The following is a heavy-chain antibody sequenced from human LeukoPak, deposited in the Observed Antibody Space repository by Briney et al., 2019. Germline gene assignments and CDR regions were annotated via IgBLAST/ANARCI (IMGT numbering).Heavy chain of an antibody. CDR2: INSDGSST. CDR1: GFTFSSYW. J-gene: IGHJ4*02. CDR3: ARVSSYDFWSGYYPFDY. Sequence: GGSLRLSCAASGFTFSSYWMHWVRQAPGKGLVWVSRINSDGSSTSYADSVKGRFTISRDNAKNTLYLQMNSLRAEDTAMYYCARVSSYDFWSGYYPFDYWGQGTLVTVSS. V-gene: IGHV3-74*01. D-gene: IGHD3-3*01.